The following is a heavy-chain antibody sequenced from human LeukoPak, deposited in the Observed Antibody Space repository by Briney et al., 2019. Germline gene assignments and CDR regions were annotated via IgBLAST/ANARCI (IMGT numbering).Heavy chain of an antibody. J-gene: IGHJ4*02. D-gene: IGHD3-16*02. V-gene: IGHV1-8*01. CDR1: GYTFTSYD. CDR2: MNPNSGNT. CDR3: ARGGPLRLGELPLYGY. Sequence: ASVKVSCKASGYTFTSYDINWVRQATGQGLEWMGWMNPNSGNTGYAQKFQGRVTMTRNTSISTAYMELSSLRSEDTAVYYCARGGPLRLGELPLYGYWGQGTLVTVSS.